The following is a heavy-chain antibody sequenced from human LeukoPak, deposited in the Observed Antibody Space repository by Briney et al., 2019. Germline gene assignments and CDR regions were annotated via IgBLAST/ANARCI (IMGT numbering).Heavy chain of an antibody. V-gene: IGHV3-23*01. CDR3: ARNSGYDWFFDY. CDR1: GITFSNYA. Sequence: GGSLRLSCAASGITFSNYAMSWVRQAPGKGLEWVSTISATGGSAYYADSVKGRFTISRDNSENTLSLQMNSLRAEDTAVYYCARNSGYDWFFDYWGQGTLVTVSS. D-gene: IGHD5-12*01. J-gene: IGHJ4*02. CDR2: ISATGGSA.